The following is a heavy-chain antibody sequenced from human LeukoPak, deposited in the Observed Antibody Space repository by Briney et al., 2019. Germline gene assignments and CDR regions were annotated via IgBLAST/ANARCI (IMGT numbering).Heavy chain of an antibody. D-gene: IGHD2-21*02. CDR2: ISSNGGST. Sequence: GGSLRLSCAASGFTFSSYAMHWVRQAPGKGLEYVSAISSNGGSTYYANSVKGRFTISRDNAKNSLYLQMNSLRAEDTAVYYCARAAYCGGDCYWMLDYWSQGTLVTVSS. CDR3: ARAAYCGGDCYWMLDY. J-gene: IGHJ4*02. V-gene: IGHV3-64*01. CDR1: GFTFSSYA.